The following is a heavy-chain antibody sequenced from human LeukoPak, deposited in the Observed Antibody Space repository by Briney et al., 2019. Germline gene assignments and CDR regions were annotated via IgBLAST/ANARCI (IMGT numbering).Heavy chain of an antibody. CDR2: ISGSGGTT. J-gene: IGHJ4*02. V-gene: IGHV3-23*01. CDR1: GFTFSSYA. D-gene: IGHD3-9*01. Sequence: GGSLRLSCAASGFTFSSYAMTWVRQAPGKGLEWVSAISGSGGTTYYADSVRGRFTISRDNSKYTLYLQMNTLRAEDTALYYCAKGLINDWSALESWGQGTLVTVSS. CDR3: AKGLINDWSALES.